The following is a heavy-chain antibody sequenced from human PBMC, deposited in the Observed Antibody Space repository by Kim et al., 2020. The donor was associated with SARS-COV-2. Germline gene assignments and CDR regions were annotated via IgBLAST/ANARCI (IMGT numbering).Heavy chain of an antibody. Sequence: SETLSLTCTVSGDSISNYYWSWIRQPPGKGLVWIANIYSSGSITYNPSVKSRVTISVDTSKNQSSLQLRSVTPADTAVYYFARGGFYHDTGGHFYYYYYAMDGWGQGTTVTVSS. CDR2: IYSSGSI. J-gene: IGHJ6*02. V-gene: IGHV4-59*12. CDR3: ARGGFYHDTGGHFYYYYYAMDG. D-gene: IGHD2-8*02. CDR1: GDSISNYY.